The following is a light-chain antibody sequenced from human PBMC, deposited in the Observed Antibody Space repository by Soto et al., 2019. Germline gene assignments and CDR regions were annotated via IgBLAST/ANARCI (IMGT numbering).Light chain of an antibody. J-gene: IGKJ4*01. V-gene: IGKV1-27*01. CDR3: QKYNNGGPLT. CDR2: AAS. CDR1: EGFSNY. Sequence: DIQMTQSPSSLSASIGDRVTITYRASEGFSNYLAWFQQKPGKAPTLLIDAASTLQSGVPSRFSGSGSGTDFTLTINNLQPDDVATYYCQKYNNGGPLTFGGGTKVEIK.